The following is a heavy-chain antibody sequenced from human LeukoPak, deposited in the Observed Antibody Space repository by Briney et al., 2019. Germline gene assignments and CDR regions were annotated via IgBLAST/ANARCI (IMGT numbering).Heavy chain of an antibody. CDR1: GFTCSSYW. CDR3: VSGSYYDGMDV. CDR2: INSDGRST. D-gene: IGHD1-26*01. V-gene: IGHV3-74*01. J-gene: IGHJ6*02. Sequence: PGGSVRLSCAASGFTCSSYWMHWVRQAPGKGLVWFSRINSDGRSTSYADSVKGRFTISRDNAKNTLYLQMNRLRAKDTAVYYCVSGSYYDGMDVWGQGTTVTVSS.